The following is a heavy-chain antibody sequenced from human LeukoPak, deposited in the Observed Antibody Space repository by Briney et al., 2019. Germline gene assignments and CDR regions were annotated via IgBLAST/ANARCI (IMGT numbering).Heavy chain of an antibody. CDR2: ISSSSSYI. J-gene: IGHJ3*02. Sequence: PGGSLRPSCAASGFTFSSYSMNWVRQAPGKGLEWVSSISSSSSYIYYADSVKGRFTISRDNAKNSLYLQMNSLRAEDTAVYYCARRNFYGDYKGGAFDIWGQGTMVTVSS. CDR1: GFTFSSYS. D-gene: IGHD4-17*01. V-gene: IGHV3-21*01. CDR3: ARRNFYGDYKGGAFDI.